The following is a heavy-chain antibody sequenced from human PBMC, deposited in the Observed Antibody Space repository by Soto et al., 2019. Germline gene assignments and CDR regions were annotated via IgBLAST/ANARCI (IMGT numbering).Heavy chain of an antibody. CDR1: GFTFGDSY. CDR2: ISSSATYI. D-gene: IGHD1-20*01. Sequence: QVQLVESGGDLVKPGGYLRLSCEASGFTFGDSYMAWIRQAPGEGLEWISYISSSATYIKYSDSVKRRFTISRDNAKTSLHLQITILRVGDTAVYYCARDPAITVTFFDPWGQGALVTVSS. J-gene: IGHJ5*02. CDR3: ARDPAITVTFFDP. V-gene: IGHV3-11*06.